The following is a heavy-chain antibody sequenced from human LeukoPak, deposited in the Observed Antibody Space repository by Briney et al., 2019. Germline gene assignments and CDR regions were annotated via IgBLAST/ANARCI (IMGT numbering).Heavy chain of an antibody. CDR2: IYHSGST. CDR1: GYSISGGYY. D-gene: IGHD2-15*01. V-gene: IGHV4-38-2*02. CDR3: AGVALPLSDVWFDP. J-gene: IGHJ5*02. Sequence: SETLSLTCTVSGYSISGGYYWGWIRQPPGKGLEWIGSIYHSGSTYYNPSLKSRVTISVATSKNQFSLKLSSVTAADTAVYYCAGVALPLSDVWFDPWGQGTLVTVSS.